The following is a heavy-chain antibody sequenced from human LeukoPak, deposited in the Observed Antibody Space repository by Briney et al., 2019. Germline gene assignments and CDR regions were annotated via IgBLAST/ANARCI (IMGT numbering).Heavy chain of an antibody. CDR1: GGSISSGSYE. CDR3: ARANVEMATISSHYFDY. V-gene: IGHV4-61*02. Sequence: PSETLSLTCTVSGGSISSGSYEWSWIRQPAGKGLEWIGRIYTTGSTNYNPSLKSRVTISEDTSKNHFSLKLSSVTAADTAVYYCARANVEMATISSHYFDYWGQGTLVTVSS. CDR2: IYTTGST. J-gene: IGHJ4*02. D-gene: IGHD5-24*01.